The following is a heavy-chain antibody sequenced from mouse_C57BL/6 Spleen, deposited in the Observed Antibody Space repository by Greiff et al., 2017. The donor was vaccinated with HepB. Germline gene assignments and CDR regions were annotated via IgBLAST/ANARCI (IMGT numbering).Heavy chain of an antibody. V-gene: IGHV14-2*01. CDR1: GFNIKDYY. CDR2: IYPEDGDT. Sequence: VQLQQSGAELVKPGASVKLSCTASGFNIKDYYMHWVKQRTEQGLEWIGSIYPEDGDTQYAPKFQGKATITSDTSSNTAYLQLSSLTSEDAAVYYCARSPATYGSSYRVFPYWGQGTLVTVSA. J-gene: IGHJ3*01. D-gene: IGHD1-1*01. CDR3: ARSPATYGSSYRVFPY.